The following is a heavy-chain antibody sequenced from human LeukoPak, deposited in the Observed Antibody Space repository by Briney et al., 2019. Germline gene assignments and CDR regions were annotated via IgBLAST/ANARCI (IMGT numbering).Heavy chain of an antibody. Sequence: GRSLRLSCSTSGFTFGDYAMSWVRKAPGKGLEWVGFMRSKAYGGTTEYAASVKGRFTISRDDSKSIAYLQMNSLKTEDTAVYYCSRGGSWKGWFDPWGQGTLVTVSP. CDR2: MRSKAYGGTT. CDR3: SRGGSWKGWFDP. J-gene: IGHJ5*02. D-gene: IGHD6-6*01. V-gene: IGHV3-49*04. CDR1: GFTFGDYA.